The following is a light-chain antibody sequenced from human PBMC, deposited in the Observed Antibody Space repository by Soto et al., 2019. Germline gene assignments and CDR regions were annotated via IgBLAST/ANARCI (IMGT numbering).Light chain of an antibody. CDR2: DDN. Sequence: QSVLTQPPSVSAAPGQKVTISCSGSSSNIRGNSVSWYHQLPGTAPKLLIYDDNKRPSGIPDRFSGSKSGTSATLGITGFQTGDEADYYCGSWDSSLSAYVFGTGTKVTVL. CDR3: GSWDSSLSAYV. CDR1: SSNIRGNS. J-gene: IGLJ1*01. V-gene: IGLV1-51*01.